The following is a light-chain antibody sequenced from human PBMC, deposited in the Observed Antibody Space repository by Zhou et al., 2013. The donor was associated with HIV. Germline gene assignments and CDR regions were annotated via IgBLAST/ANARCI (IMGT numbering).Light chain of an antibody. J-gene: IGKJ1*01. Sequence: DIQMTQSPSSVSASVGDRVTITCRASQGIDSWLAWYQQKPGKAPKRLIYSASSLQSGVPSRFSGSGSGTEFTLTISSLQPEDFATYFCLQHNSDPQTFGQGTKVEIK. CDR3: LQHNSDPQT. CDR1: QGIDSW. V-gene: IGKV1-17*03. CDR2: SAS.